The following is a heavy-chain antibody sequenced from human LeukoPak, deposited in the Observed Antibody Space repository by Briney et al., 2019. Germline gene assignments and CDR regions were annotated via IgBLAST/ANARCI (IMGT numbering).Heavy chain of an antibody. CDR2: ISSSSSTI. V-gene: IGHV3-48*01. J-gene: IGHJ4*02. D-gene: IGHD1-1*01. CDR1: GFTFSSYW. CDR3: ARDFRGRGDY. Sequence: GGSLRLSCAASGFTFSSYWMSWVRQAPGKWLEWVSYISSSSSTIYYADSVKGRFTISRDNAKNSLYLQMNSLRAEDTAVYYCARDFRGRGDYWGQGTLVTVSS.